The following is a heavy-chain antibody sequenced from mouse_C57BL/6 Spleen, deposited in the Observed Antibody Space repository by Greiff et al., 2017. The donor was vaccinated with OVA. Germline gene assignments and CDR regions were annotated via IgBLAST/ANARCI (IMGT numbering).Heavy chain of an antibody. CDR1: GYTFTDYE. CDR2: IDPETGGT. CDR3: TRSAYYSNYGY. Sequence: VQLQQSGAELVRPGASVTLSCKASGYTFTDYEMHWVKQTPVHGLEWIGAIDPETGGTAYNQKFKGKAILTADKSSSTAYMELRSLTSEDSAVYYCTRSAYYSNYGYWGQGTTLTVSS. D-gene: IGHD2-5*01. J-gene: IGHJ2*01. V-gene: IGHV1-15*01.